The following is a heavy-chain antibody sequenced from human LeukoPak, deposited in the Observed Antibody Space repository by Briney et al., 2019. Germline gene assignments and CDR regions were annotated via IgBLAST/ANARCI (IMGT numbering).Heavy chain of an antibody. Sequence: SQTLSLTCTVSGGSISSGGYYWSWIRQHPWKGLEWIGYIYYSGSTYYNPSLKSRVTISVDTSKNQFSLKLSSVTAADTAVYYCASGVTTVNDAFDIWGQGTMVTVSS. CDR3: ASGVTTVNDAFDI. CDR2: IYYSGST. D-gene: IGHD4-17*01. J-gene: IGHJ3*02. CDR1: GGSISSGGYY. V-gene: IGHV4-31*03.